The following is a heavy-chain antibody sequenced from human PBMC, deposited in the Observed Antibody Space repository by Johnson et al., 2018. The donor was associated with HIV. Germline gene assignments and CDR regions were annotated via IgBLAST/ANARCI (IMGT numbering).Heavy chain of an antibody. CDR2: ISNDGSNK. CDR3: ARESPGYAFDI. Sequence: QVQLVESGGNVVQPGRSQRLSCAASGFTFSDYSMHWVRQAPGKGLEWVAIISNDGSNKYYADSVKGRFTISRDNSRNTLYLQMNSLRAEDTAVYYCARESPGYAFDIWGQGTVVTVSS. J-gene: IGHJ3*02. CDR1: GFTFSDYS. D-gene: IGHD1-1*01. V-gene: IGHV3-30*07.